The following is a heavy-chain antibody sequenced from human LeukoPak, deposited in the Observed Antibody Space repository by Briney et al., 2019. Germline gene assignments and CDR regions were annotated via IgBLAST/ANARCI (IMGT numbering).Heavy chain of an antibody. Sequence: ASVKVSCKASGYTFTGYYVHWVRQAPGQGLEWMGWINPNSGGTNYAQKFQGWVTMTRDTSNSTAYMELSRLTSDDTAVYYCARVLGEDDYGDYYGMDVWGQGTTVTVS. CDR2: INPNSGGT. V-gene: IGHV1-2*04. D-gene: IGHD4-17*01. J-gene: IGHJ6*02. CDR1: GYTFTGYY. CDR3: ARVLGEDDYGDYYGMDV.